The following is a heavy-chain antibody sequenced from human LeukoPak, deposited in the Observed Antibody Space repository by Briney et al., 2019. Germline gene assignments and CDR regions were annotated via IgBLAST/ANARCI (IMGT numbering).Heavy chain of an antibody. CDR3: ARDPGYSYALDY. J-gene: IGHJ4*02. Sequence: GGSLRLSCTASGFTFSTYSMNWVRQAPGEGPEWLSYISWGSNVIYYADSVKGRFTTSRDDAKNSLFLQMNSLTDEDTAVYYCARDPGYSYALDYWGRGTLVTVSS. D-gene: IGHD5-18*01. V-gene: IGHV3-48*02. CDR1: GFTFSTYS. CDR2: ISWGSNVI.